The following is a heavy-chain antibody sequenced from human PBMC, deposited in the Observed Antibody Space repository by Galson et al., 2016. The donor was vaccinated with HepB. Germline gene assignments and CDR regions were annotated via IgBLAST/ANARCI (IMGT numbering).Heavy chain of an antibody. CDR3: ARRRDTASSARYFDY. D-gene: IGHD1-26*01. Sequence: QSGAEVKKPGESLKISCKGSGYSFSTYWIGWVRQMPGKGLEWMGIIYPGDSDTRYSPSVQGQVTISVDKSISTAYLQWSSLKASDTAMYFCARRRDTASSARYFDYWAQGTLVTVSS. V-gene: IGHV5-51*01. J-gene: IGHJ4*02. CDR1: GYSFSTYW. CDR2: IYPGDSDT.